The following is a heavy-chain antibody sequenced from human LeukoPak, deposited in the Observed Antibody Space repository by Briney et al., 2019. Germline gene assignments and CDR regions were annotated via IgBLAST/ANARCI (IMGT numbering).Heavy chain of an antibody. CDR1: GGSISSYY. J-gene: IGHJ6*03. Sequence: SETLSLTCTVSGGSISSYYWSWIRQPPGKGLEWIGYIYYSGSTNYNPSLKSRVTISVDTSKNQFSLKLSSVTAADTAVYYCARVATYYYYYMDVWGKGTTVTVSS. V-gene: IGHV4-59*01. CDR3: ARVATYYYYYMDV. CDR2: IYYSGST.